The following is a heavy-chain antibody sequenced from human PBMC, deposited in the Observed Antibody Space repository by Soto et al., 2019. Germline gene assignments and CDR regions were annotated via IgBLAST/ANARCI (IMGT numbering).Heavy chain of an antibody. J-gene: IGHJ6*02. D-gene: IGHD6-13*01. CDR1: GGTFSSYT. CDR2: IIPILGIA. Sequence: SVKVSCKASGGTFSSYTISWVRQAPGQGLEWMGRIIPILGIANYAQKFQGRVTITADKSTSTAYMELSSLGSEDTAVYYCERDDSSCWYIGRKDGYGMDGWGQGYTVTFSS. V-gene: IGHV1-69*04. CDR3: ERDDSSCWYIGRKDGYGMDG.